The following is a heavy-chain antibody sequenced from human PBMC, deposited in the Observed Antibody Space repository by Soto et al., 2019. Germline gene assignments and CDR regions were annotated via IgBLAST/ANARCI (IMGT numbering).Heavy chain of an antibody. CDR3: VSGANYDISTGKGYYLPGMDV. V-gene: IGHV1-69*06. CDR2: ILPIFGTT. J-gene: IGHJ6*02. D-gene: IGHD3-9*01. CDR1: GLIFSSYA. Sequence: QVQLVQSGAEVKKPGSSVKVSCKASGLIFSSYAISWVRQAPGQGLEWVGGILPIFGTTNYTQRFKGRVTITANTTTNTTNLDLLTLSSEDTAVYFCVSGANYDISTGKGYYLPGMDVWGQGTTVTVSS.